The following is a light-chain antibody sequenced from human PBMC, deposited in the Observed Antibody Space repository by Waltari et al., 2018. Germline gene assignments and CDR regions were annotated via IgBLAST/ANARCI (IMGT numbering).Light chain of an antibody. CDR2: DAS. V-gene: IGKV3-11*01. CDR1: QSVSSY. J-gene: IGKJ2*01. CDR3: QQRSNWLLYT. Sequence: EIVLTQSPATLSLSPGERATLSCRASQSVSSYLAWYQQKPGQAPRLLFYDASNRATGSPARFSGSGSGTDFTLTISSLEPEDFAVYYCQQRSNWLLYTFGQGTKLEIK.